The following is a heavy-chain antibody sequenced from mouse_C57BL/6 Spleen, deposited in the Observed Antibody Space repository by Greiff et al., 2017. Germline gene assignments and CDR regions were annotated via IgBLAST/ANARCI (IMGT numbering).Heavy chain of an antibody. Sequence: EVKLMESGAELVKPGASVKLSCTASGFNINDYYMHWVKQRTEQGLEWIGRIDPEDGETKYAPKFQGKATITADTSSNTAYLQLSSLTSEDTAVYYCARRGDGSRWYFDVWGTGTTVTVSS. J-gene: IGHJ1*03. CDR1: GFNINDYY. V-gene: IGHV14-2*01. CDR2: IDPEDGET. D-gene: IGHD1-1*01. CDR3: ARRGDGSRWYFDV.